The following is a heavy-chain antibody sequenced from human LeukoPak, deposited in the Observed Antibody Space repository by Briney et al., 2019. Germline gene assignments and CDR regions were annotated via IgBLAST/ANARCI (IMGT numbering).Heavy chain of an antibody. V-gene: IGHV1-18*01. J-gene: IGHJ2*01. CDR2: ISGYNGDT. Sequence: GASVKVSCKASGFTFTSYGFSWVRQAPGQGLEWMGWISGYNGDTQYTESLQGRVTMTTDRYTSTAYVELRSLTSDDTAVYYCARCYGGNAWYLDLWGRGTLVTVSS. D-gene: IGHD4-23*01. CDR3: ARCYGGNAWYLDL. CDR1: GFTFTSYG.